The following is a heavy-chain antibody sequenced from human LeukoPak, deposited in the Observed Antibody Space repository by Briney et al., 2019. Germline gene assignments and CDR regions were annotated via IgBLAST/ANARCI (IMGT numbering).Heavy chain of an antibody. Sequence: SETLSLTCTVSGGSISSSSYYWGWIRQPPGKGLEWIGSIYYSGSTYYNPSLKSRVTISVDTSKNQFSLKLSSVTAADTAVYYCARHPFQAVNYYGSGGSFWYFDYWGQGTLVTVSS. CDR1: GGSISSSSYY. CDR3: ARHPFQAVNYYGSGGSFWYFDY. CDR2: IYYSGST. J-gene: IGHJ4*02. V-gene: IGHV4-39*01. D-gene: IGHD3-10*01.